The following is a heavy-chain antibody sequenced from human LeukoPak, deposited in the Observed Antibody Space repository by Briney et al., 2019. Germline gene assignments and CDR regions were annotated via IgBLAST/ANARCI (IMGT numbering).Heavy chain of an antibody. CDR3: ARFKKYGDYRWFDP. CDR1: GGTFSSYV. J-gene: IGHJ5*02. CDR2: IIPIFGTV. D-gene: IGHD4-17*01. V-gene: IGHV1-69*06. Sequence: ASVKVSCKASGGTFSSYVFSWVRQAPGQGLEWMGGIIPIFGTVNYAQKFQGRVTITADKSTSTAYMELSSLRSEDTAVYYCARFKKYGDYRWFDPWGQGTLVTVSS.